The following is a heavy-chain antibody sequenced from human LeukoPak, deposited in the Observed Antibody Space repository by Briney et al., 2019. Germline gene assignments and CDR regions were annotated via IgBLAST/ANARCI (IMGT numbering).Heavy chain of an antibody. V-gene: IGHV3-30*02. CDR2: IRYDGSNK. Sequence: GGSLRLSCAASGFTFSSYGMHWVRQAPGKGLEWVAFIRYDGSNKYYADSVKGRFTISRDNSKNTLYLQMNSLRAEDTAVYYCAREMEIVVVHNEKTFDYWGQGTLVTVSP. D-gene: IGHD3-22*01. J-gene: IGHJ4*02. CDR1: GFTFSSYG. CDR3: AREMEIVVVHNEKTFDY.